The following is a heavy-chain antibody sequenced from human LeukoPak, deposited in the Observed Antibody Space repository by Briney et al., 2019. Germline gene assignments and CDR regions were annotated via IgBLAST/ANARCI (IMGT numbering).Heavy chain of an antibody. CDR3: ARDSGDYAPDY. Sequence: GGSLRLSCVASGFNFNNYSMNWVRQAPGKGLEWVSSISSRSTYIYYADSVKGRFTISRDNAKNSLYLQMNSLRAEDTAVYYCARDSGDYAPDYWGQGTLVTVSS. J-gene: IGHJ4*02. D-gene: IGHD4-17*01. V-gene: IGHV3-21*01. CDR1: GFNFNNYS. CDR2: ISSRSTYI.